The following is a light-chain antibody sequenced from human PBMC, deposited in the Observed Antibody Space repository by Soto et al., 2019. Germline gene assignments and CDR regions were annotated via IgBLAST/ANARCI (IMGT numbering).Light chain of an antibody. CDR1: SSDVGGYNY. Sequence: QSALTQTASVSGSPGQSITISCTGTSSDVGGYNYVSWYQQYPGKAPKLMIYDVSNRPSGVSNRFSSSKSGNTASLTISGLQAEDEADYYCSSYTSSSTYVFGTGTKLTVL. V-gene: IGLV2-14*01. J-gene: IGLJ1*01. CDR3: SSYTSSSTYV. CDR2: DVS.